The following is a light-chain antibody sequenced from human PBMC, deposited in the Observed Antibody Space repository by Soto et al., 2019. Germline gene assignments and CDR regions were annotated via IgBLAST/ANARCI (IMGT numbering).Light chain of an antibody. CDR1: SSNIGGNT. Sequence: VLTHPPSGSRAARHGRPISSTTSSSNIGGNTVTWYQQVPGTAPKLLIYSYDQRPSGVPDRFSGSKSGTSASLAISGLQSEDEADYYCAAWDASLNGYVFGTGTKVTVL. CDR3: AAWDASLNGYV. CDR2: SYD. V-gene: IGLV1-44*01. J-gene: IGLJ1*01.